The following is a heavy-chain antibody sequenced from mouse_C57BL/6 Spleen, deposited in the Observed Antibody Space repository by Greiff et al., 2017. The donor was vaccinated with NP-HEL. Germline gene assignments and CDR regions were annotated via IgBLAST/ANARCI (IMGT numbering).Heavy chain of an antibody. CDR1: GYTFTDYE. CDR3: TGGRYFDV. V-gene: IGHV1-15*01. J-gene: IGHJ1*03. CDR2: IDPETGGT. Sequence: VKLVESGAELVRPGASVTLSCKASGYTFTDYEMHWVKQTPVHGLEWIGAIDPETGGTAYNQKFKGKAILTADKSSSTAYMELRSLTSEDSAVYYCTGGRYFDVWGTGTTVTVSS.